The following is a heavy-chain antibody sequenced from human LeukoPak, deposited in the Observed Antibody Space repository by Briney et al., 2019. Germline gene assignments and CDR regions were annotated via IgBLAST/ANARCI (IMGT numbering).Heavy chain of an antibody. J-gene: IGHJ6*02. D-gene: IGHD7-27*01. CDR3: TTYKNWVAGDV. CDR1: EFIFSDYA. Sequence: GGSLRLSCAASEFIFSDYAMGWVRQAPGKGLEWVATIKQDGSEEHYVDSVKGRFTVSRDNARNSLFLQMNSLRVEDTAVYYCTTYKNWVAGDVWGQGTTVSVSS. CDR2: IKQDGSEE. V-gene: IGHV3-7*01.